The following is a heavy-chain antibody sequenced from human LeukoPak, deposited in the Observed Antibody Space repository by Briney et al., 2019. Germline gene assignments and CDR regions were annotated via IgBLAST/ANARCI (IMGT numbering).Heavy chain of an antibody. D-gene: IGHD3-10*01. V-gene: IGHV3-73*01. J-gene: IGHJ4*02. Sequence: PGGSLRLSCAASGFTFSGSAMHWVRQASGKGLEWVGRIRSKANSYATAYAASVKGRFTISRDDSKNTAYLQMNSLKTEDTAVYYCTRDKFGEVSGWSQGTLVTVSS. CDR1: GFTFSGSA. CDR3: TRDKFGEVSG. CDR2: IRSKANSYAT.